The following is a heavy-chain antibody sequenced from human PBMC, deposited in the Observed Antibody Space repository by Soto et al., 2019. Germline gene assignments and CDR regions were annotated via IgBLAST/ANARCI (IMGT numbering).Heavy chain of an antibody. Sequence: HLVQSGPEVKKPGASVTVSCKTSGDTFTNFGLSWVRQAPGQGLEWMGWIATYNSNKNYAQKFQGRLNLTTDKSTSTGYMELKSLEYDDTAVYYCARVLRGVVNWFDPWGQGTLVTVSS. CDR1: GDTFTNFG. D-gene: IGHD3-10*01. J-gene: IGHJ5*02. V-gene: IGHV1-18*01. CDR3: ARVLRGVVNWFDP. CDR2: IATYNSNK.